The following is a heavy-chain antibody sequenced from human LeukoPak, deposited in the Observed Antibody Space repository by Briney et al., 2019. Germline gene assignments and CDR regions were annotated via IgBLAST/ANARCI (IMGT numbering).Heavy chain of an antibody. J-gene: IGHJ4*02. CDR3: ARHLPPEGIYFDY. CDR1: GGSISDNAYY. V-gene: IGHV4-34*01. D-gene: IGHD3-3*02. Sequence: PSETLSLTCTVSGGSISDNAYYWSWIRQPPGKGLEWIGEINHSGSTNYNPSLKSRVTISVDTSKNQFSLKLSSVTAADTAVYYCARHLPPEGIYFDYWGQGTLVTVSS. CDR2: INHSGST.